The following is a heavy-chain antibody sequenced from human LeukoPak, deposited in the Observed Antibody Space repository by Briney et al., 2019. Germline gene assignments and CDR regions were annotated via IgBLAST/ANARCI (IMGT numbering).Heavy chain of an antibody. D-gene: IGHD4-17*01. V-gene: IGHV3-66*01. CDR3: AKAASKRTDYGDYAFYYYMDV. Sequence: PGGSLRLSCAASEFSVGSNYMTWVRQAPGKGLEWVSLIYSGGSTYYADSVKGRFTISRDNSKNTLYLQMNSLRAEDTAVYYCAKAASKRTDYGDYAFYYYMDVWGKGTTVTISS. CDR2: IYSGGST. J-gene: IGHJ6*03. CDR1: EFSVGSNY.